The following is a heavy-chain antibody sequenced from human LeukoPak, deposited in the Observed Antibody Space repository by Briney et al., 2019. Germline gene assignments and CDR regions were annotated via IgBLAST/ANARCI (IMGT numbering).Heavy chain of an antibody. V-gene: IGHV1-18*01. D-gene: IGHD3-22*01. CDR3: ARPNNYYDDNGYYNYFDP. CDR1: GYTFSSHG. J-gene: IGHJ5*02. CDR2: ISANSGKT. Sequence: GASVKVSCKTSGYTFSSHGITWVRQAPGQGLEWMGWISANSGKTYYAQKFQGRVTMTTDTSTSTAYMELRSLRSDDTAVYYCARPNNYYDDNGYYNYFDPWGRGTLDPVSS.